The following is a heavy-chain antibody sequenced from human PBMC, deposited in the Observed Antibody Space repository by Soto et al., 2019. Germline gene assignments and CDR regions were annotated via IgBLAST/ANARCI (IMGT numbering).Heavy chain of an antibody. Sequence: EVQLVESGGGLVQPGGSLRLSCAASGFTVSSNYMSWVRQAPGKGLEWVSVIYSGGSTYYADSVKGRFTISRHNSKNTLYLQMNSLRAEDTAVYSCARDRGSRYYPYWYFDLWGRGTLVTVSS. CDR3: ARDRGSRYYPYWYFDL. CDR1: GFTVSSNY. J-gene: IGHJ2*01. CDR2: IYSGGST. D-gene: IGHD3-22*01. V-gene: IGHV3-53*04.